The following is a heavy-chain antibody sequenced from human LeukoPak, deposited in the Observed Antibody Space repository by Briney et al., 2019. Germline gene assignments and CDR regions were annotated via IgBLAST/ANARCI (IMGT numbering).Heavy chain of an antibody. J-gene: IGHJ6*02. Sequence: GGSLRLSCAASGFTFSSYSMNWVRQAPGKGLEWVSSISSSSSYIYYADSVKGRFTISRDNAKNSLYLQMNSLRAEDTAVYYCARDLGGAHAYGMDVWGQGTTVTVSS. V-gene: IGHV3-21*01. CDR2: ISSSSSYI. CDR1: GFTFSSYS. CDR3: ARDLGGAHAYGMDV.